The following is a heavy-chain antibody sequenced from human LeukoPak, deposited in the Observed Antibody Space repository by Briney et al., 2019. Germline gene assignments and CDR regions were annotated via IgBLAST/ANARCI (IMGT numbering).Heavy chain of an antibody. CDR3: ARDSPSSVYDSSGYYYFDY. Sequence: ASVKVSCKASGYTFTSNYIHWVRQAPGQGLEWMGMIYPRDGSTSYAQKFQGRVTMTRDTSTSTVYMELSSLRSEDTAVYYCARDSPSSVYDSSGYYYFDYWGRGTLVTVSS. CDR1: GYTFTSNY. CDR2: IYPRDGST. J-gene: IGHJ4*02. V-gene: IGHV1-46*01. D-gene: IGHD3-22*01.